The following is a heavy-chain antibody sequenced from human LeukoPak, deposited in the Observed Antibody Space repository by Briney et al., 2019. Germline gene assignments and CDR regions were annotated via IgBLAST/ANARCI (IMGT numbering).Heavy chain of an antibody. CDR1: GGTFSSYA. CDR3: ARDGQAGTLIDY. V-gene: IGHV1-69*05. Sequence: ASVKVSCKASGGTFSSYAISWVRQAPGQGLEWMGGIIPIFGTANYAQKFQGRVTITTDESTSTAYMELSSLRSEDTAVYYCARDGQAGTLIDYWGQGTLVTVSS. D-gene: IGHD1-1*01. J-gene: IGHJ4*02. CDR2: IIPIFGTA.